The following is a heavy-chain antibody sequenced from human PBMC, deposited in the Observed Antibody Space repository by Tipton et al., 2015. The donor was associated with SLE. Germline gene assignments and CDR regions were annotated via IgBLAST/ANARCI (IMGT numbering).Heavy chain of an antibody. CDR2: INHSGST. Sequence: TLSLTCAVYGGSFSGYYGSWIRQPPGKGLEWIGEINHSGSTNYNPSLKSRVTISVDTSKNQFSLKLSSVTAADTAVYYCARGLHSSGWRADVWGKGTTVTVSS. CDR3: ARGLHSSGWRADV. D-gene: IGHD6-19*01. J-gene: IGHJ6*04. V-gene: IGHV4-34*01. CDR1: GGSFSGYY.